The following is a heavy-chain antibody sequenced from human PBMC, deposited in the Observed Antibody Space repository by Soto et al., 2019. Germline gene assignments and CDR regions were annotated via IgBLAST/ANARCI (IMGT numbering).Heavy chain of an antibody. CDR2: IKNKSKGRTT. CDR3: ATGYPYYYYDSDYHGDDAFDV. J-gene: IGHJ3*01. CDR1: GFAFSNAW. Sequence: EVQLVESGGGLVKPGGSLRLSCAASGFAFSNAWMTWVRQAPGKGLEWVGRIKNKSKGRTTDCAAPVKGRFTISRDDSKNTLYLQMNNLKTEDTAVYYCATGYPYYYYDSDYHGDDAFDVWGQGTMVTVSS. D-gene: IGHD3-22*01. V-gene: IGHV3-15*01.